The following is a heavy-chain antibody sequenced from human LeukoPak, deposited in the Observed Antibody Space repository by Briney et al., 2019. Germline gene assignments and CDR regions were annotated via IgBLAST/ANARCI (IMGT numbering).Heavy chain of an antibody. CDR2: ISDRGTST. Sequence: PGGSLRLSCLASGFXFSRYPIRWVRQAPGKGLEYVSSISDRGTSTYYADSVKGRFTISRDNSKNTLFLQMSSLRAEDTAVYFCSRKPTDPASAVGLWGLGTLVTVTS. J-gene: IGHJ5*02. CDR1: GFXFSRYP. CDR3: SRKPTDPASAVGL. D-gene: IGHD1-14*01. V-gene: IGHV3-23*01.